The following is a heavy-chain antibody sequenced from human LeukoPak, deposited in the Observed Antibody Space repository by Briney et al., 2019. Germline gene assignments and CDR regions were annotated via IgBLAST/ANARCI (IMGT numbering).Heavy chain of an antibody. CDR3: ARDRALIDY. Sequence: PSETLSLTCAVYGGSFSGYYWSWIRQPPGKGLEWIGEINHSGSTNYNPSLKGRVTLSVDTSKNQFSLKLSSVTAADTAVYYCARDRALIDYWGQGTLVTVSS. V-gene: IGHV4-34*01. CDR1: GGSFSGYY. CDR2: INHSGST. J-gene: IGHJ4*02.